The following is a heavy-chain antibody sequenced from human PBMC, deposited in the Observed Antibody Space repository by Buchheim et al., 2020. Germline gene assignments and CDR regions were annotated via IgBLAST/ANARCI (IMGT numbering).Heavy chain of an antibody. J-gene: IGHJ4*02. Sequence: EVQLLESGGGLVQPGGSLRLSCAASGFTFSSYAMSWVRQAPGKGVEWVSAISGSGGSTYYADSVKGRFTISRDNSKNTLYRQMNSLRAEDTAVYYCAKGEYCTNGVCYTPFDYWGQGTL. CDR1: GFTFSSYA. D-gene: IGHD2-8*01. CDR3: AKGEYCTNGVCYTPFDY. CDR2: ISGSGGST. V-gene: IGHV3-23*01.